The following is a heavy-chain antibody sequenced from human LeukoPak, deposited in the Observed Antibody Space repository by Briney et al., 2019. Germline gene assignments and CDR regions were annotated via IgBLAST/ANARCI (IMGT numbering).Heavy chain of an antibody. D-gene: IGHD6-13*01. V-gene: IGHV3-23*01. J-gene: IGHJ4*02. CDR3: AKDTEQVVPRGPDY. CDR2: ISGSGGTT. Sequence: GGSLRLSCAASGFTFSSYAMNWVRQAPGKGLECVSAISGSGGTTYYADSVKGRFTISRDNSKNTLYLQMNSLRAEDTAVYYCAKDTEQVVPRGPDYWGQGTLVTVSS. CDR1: GFTFSSYA.